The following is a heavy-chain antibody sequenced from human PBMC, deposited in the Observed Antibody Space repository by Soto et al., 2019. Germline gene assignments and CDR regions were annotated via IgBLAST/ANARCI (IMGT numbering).Heavy chain of an antibody. J-gene: IGHJ4*02. D-gene: IGHD2-2*01. CDR2: ISWNRGSI. CDR3: AKDSSSSLIYLDS. CDR1: GFIFDDYA. Sequence: EVQLVESGGNLVQPGRSLRLSCAASGFIFDDYAMNWVRQPPGKVLEWVSGISWNRGSIGYADSVKGRFTVYRDNAKKSLYLHMNSLRPEDTALYYGAKDSSSSLIYLDSWGQGTRVSVSS. V-gene: IGHV3-9*01.